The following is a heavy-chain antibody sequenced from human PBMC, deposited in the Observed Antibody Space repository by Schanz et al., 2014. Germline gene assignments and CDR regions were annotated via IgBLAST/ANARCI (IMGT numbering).Heavy chain of an antibody. Sequence: QVQVVESGGGVVQPGRSLRLSCVASGFTFSRYGMHWVRQAPGKGLEWVAATRYDGNNKYYVDSVKGRFTISRDNSKNTLYLQVNSLRAEDTAVYFCARDLSSLIQGDVWGKGTTVNVSS. CDR3: ARDLSSLIQGDV. D-gene: IGHD2-2*01. CDR2: TRYDGNNK. V-gene: IGHV3-33*01. J-gene: IGHJ6*04. CDR1: GFTFSRYG.